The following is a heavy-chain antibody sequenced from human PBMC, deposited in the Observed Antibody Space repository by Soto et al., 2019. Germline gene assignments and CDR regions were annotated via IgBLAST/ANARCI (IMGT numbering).Heavy chain of an antibody. CDR2: ISAYNGNT. CDR1: GYTFSSYG. CDR3: ARVVTMVRGVITVGYYYYGKDV. D-gene: IGHD3-10*01. J-gene: IGHJ6*02. V-gene: IGHV1-18*01. Sequence: ASVKVSCKASGYTFSSYGISWVRQAPGQGLEWMGWISAYNGNTNYAQKLQGRVTMTTDTSTSTAYMELRSLRSDDTAVYYCARVVTMVRGVITVGYYYYGKDVWGQGTTVTVSS.